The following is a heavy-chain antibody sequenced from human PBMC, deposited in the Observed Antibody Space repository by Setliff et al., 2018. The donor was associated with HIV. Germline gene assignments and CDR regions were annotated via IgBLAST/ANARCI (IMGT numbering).Heavy chain of an antibody. CDR3: AREGGQGYSGSGSFYHRNFDL. Sequence: SETLSLTCAVYGGSLRGYYWSWVRQSPGRGLEWIGENNQSGNTNFNPSLKSRLIISVDTSKSQFSLKLTSVTAADTALYYCAREGGQGYSGSGSFYHRNFDLWGRGTLVTVSS. CDR2: NNQSGNT. V-gene: IGHV4-34*01. J-gene: IGHJ2*01. CDR1: GGSLRGYY. D-gene: IGHD3-10*01.